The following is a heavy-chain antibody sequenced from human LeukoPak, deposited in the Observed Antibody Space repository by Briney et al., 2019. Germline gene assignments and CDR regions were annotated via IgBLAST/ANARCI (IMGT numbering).Heavy chain of an antibody. V-gene: IGHV3-9*01. CDR2: ISWNSGSI. Sequence: PGRSLRLSCAASGFTFDDYAMHWVRQAPGKGLEWVSGISWNSGSIGYADSVKGRFTISRDNAKNSLYLQMNSLRAEDTALYYCAKDTQWQYYGSGSYYIGGQGTLVTVSS. CDR3: AKDTQWQYYGSGSYYI. CDR1: GFTFDDYA. D-gene: IGHD3-10*01. J-gene: IGHJ4*02.